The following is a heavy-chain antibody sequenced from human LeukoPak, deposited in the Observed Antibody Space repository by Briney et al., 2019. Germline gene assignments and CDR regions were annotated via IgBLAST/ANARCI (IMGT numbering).Heavy chain of an antibody. Sequence: GGSLRLSCAVSGFTFSAYAMSWVRQAPGKGLEWVSYISGSGSSIYYADSVEGRFTISRDNAKHSLYLQMNSLRAEDTAVYYCARDDVLSLGISFDLWGRGTLVTVSS. J-gene: IGHJ2*01. V-gene: IGHV3-48*03. D-gene: IGHD3-10*02. CDR3: ARDDVLSLGISFDL. CDR1: GFTFSAYA. CDR2: ISGSGSSI.